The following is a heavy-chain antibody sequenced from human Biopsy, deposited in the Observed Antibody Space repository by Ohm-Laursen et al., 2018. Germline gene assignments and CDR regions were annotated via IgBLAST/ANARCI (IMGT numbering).Heavy chain of an antibody. Sequence: GTLSLACTVSGGSIISYYWTWIRQTPGKGLEWIGHVYNGGITNYNPSLKSRVTISKDTSKNQFSLQLSSVTAADTAVYYCARTPRDSFWSGSYKRGLWFDPWGQGTLVTVSS. CDR2: VYNGGIT. J-gene: IGHJ5*02. V-gene: IGHV4-59*01. CDR1: GGSIISYY. D-gene: IGHD3-3*01. CDR3: ARTPRDSFWSGSYKRGLWFDP.